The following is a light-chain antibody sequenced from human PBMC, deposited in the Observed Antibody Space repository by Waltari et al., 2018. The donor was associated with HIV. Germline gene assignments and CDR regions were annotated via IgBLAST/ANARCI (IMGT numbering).Light chain of an antibody. CDR2: RNS. V-gene: IGLV1-47*01. CDR3: ATWDDSLSLWV. Sequence: QSVLTQPPSASGTPGQRVTISCSGSNSTFGANYVYWYQQFPGAAPKLLIYRNSQRPSGVPDRFSGSKSGNSASLAISGLRSDDEANYYCATWDDSLSLWVFGGGTKLTVL. J-gene: IGLJ3*02. CDR1: NSTFGANY.